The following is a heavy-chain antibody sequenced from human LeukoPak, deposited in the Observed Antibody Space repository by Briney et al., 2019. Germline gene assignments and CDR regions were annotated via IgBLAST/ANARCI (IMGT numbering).Heavy chain of an antibody. CDR2: ISSSSSYI. CDR1: GFTFSSYS. CDR3: ARDPEYSYGYEFDY. Sequence: SLRLSCAASGFTFSSYSMNWVRQAPGKGLEWVSSISSSSSYIYYADSVKGRFTTSRDNAKNSLYLQMNSLRAEDTAVYYCARDPEYSYGYEFDYWGQGTLVTVSS. J-gene: IGHJ4*02. D-gene: IGHD5-18*01. V-gene: IGHV3-21*01.